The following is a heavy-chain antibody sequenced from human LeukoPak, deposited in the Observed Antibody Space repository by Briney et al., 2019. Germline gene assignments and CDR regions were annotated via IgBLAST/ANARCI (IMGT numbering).Heavy chain of an antibody. V-gene: IGHV3-21*04. D-gene: IGHD4-17*01. CDR1: GFTFSSYS. Sequence: GGSLRLSCAASGFTFSSYSMNWVRQAPGKGLEWVSSISSSSSYIYYADSVKGRFTISRDNAKNSLYLQMNSLRAEDTAVYYCAGTKGHGDYGGAFDIWGQGTMVTVSS. CDR3: AGTKGHGDYGGAFDI. CDR2: ISSSSSYI. J-gene: IGHJ3*02.